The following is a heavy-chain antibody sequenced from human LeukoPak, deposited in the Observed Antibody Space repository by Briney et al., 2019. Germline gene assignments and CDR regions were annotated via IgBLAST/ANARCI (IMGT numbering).Heavy chain of an antibody. D-gene: IGHD3-16*01. Sequence: GGSLRLSCAASGFTFSSSAMSWVRLAPGKGLEWVSIISRGSGYIHYADSVKGRFTISRDDAKNSLYLQMNSLRAEDMALYYCAKGGGGRLIYYYYMDVWGKGTTVTVSS. CDR3: AKGGGGRLIYYYYMDV. V-gene: IGHV3-21*04. CDR2: ISRGSGYI. CDR1: GFTFSSSA. J-gene: IGHJ6*03.